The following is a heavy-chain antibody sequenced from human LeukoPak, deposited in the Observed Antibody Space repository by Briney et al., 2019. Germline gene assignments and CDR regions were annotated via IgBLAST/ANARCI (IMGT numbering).Heavy chain of an antibody. Sequence: GGSLRLSCAASGFTFSDYEMNWVRQAPGKGLEWVSYISSSASIIYYSDSVKGRFTISRDNAKNSLYLQMSSLSVEDTAMYYCVRQFPQAAAGAAWYFDLWGRGTLVTVSS. CDR2: ISSSASII. J-gene: IGHJ2*01. CDR3: VRQFPQAAAGAAWYFDL. V-gene: IGHV3-48*03. D-gene: IGHD6-13*01. CDR1: GFTFSDYE.